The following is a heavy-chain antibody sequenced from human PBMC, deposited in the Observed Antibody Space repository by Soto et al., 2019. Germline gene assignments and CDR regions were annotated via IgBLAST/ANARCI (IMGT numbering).Heavy chain of an antibody. D-gene: IGHD4-4*01. CDR3: ARVGTLGRDYSSYFDY. Sequence: QVQLQESGPGLVKPSQTLSLTCTVSGGSISSGDYYWSWIRQPPGKGLEWIGYIYYSGSTYYNPSLKSRVTISVDTSKNQFSLKLSSVTAADTAVDYCARVGTLGRDYSSYFDYWGQGTLVTVSS. CDR2: IYYSGST. V-gene: IGHV4-30-4*01. CDR1: GGSISSGDYY. J-gene: IGHJ4*02.